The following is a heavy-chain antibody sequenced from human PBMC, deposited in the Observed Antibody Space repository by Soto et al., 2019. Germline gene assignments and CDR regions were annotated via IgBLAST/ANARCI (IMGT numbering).Heavy chain of an antibody. V-gene: IGHV5-51*01. CDR2: IYPGDSDT. D-gene: IGHD3-10*01. J-gene: IGHJ6*02. CDR3: VVHTYYYGSGSKDYYYGMDV. CDR1: GYSFTSYW. Sequence: PGESLKISCKGSGYSFTSYWIGWVRQMPGKGLEWMGIIYPGDSDTRYSPSFQGQVTISADKSISTAYLQWSSLKASDTAMYYCVVHTYYYGSGSKDYYYGMDVWGQGTTVTVSS.